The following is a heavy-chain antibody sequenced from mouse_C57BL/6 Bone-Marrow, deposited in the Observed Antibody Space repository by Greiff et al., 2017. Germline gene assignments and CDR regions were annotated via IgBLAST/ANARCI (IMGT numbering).Heavy chain of an antibody. D-gene: IGHD1-2*01. CDR2: IDPSDSYT. CDR3: ARLLRHGDY. V-gene: IGHV1-59*01. CDR1: GYTFTSYW. Sequence: QVKLQQPGAELVRPGTSVKLSCKASGYTFTSYWMHWVKQRPGQGLEWIGVIDPSDSYTNYNQKFKGKATLTVDTSSSTAYMQLSSLTSEDSAVYYCARLLRHGDYWGQGTSVTVSS. J-gene: IGHJ4*01.